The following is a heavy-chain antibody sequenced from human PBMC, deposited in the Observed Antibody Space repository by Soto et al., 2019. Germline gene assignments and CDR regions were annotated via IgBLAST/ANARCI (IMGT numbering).Heavy chain of an antibody. V-gene: IGHV4-59*12. CDR1: GGSISSYY. D-gene: IGHD2-2*03. Sequence: SETLSLTCTVSGGSISSYYWSWIRQPPGKGLEWIGYIYYSGSTNYNPSLKSRVTISVDTSKNQFSLKLSSVTAADTAVYYCARETLDMDYFDYWGQGTLVTVSS. CDR2: IYYSGST. J-gene: IGHJ4*02. CDR3: ARETLDMDYFDY.